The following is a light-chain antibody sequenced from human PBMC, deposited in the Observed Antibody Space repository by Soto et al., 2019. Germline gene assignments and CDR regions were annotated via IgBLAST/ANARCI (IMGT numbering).Light chain of an antibody. Sequence: EIVLTQSPGTLSLSPGERATLSCRASQSVANNYLAWYQQKPGQAPRFLIYDASSRATGIPDRFSGSGSGTGFTLNNSRLQPEDFAGYYCEQYGSTPLTFGGGTKVEIK. V-gene: IGKV3-20*01. CDR1: QSVANNY. J-gene: IGKJ4*01. CDR2: DAS. CDR3: EQYGSTPLT.